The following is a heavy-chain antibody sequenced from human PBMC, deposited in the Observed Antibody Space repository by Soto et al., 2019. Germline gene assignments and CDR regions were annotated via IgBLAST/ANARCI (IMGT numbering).Heavy chain of an antibody. CDR2: ISGSGGST. CDR1: GFTFSSYA. Sequence: GGSLRLSCAASGFTFSSYAMSWVRQAPGKGLEWVSAISGSGGSTYYADSVKGRFTISRDNSKNTLYLQMNSLRAEDTAVYYCAKDIPENQPDYYYYYYMDVWGKGTTVTVSS. J-gene: IGHJ6*03. V-gene: IGHV3-23*01. CDR3: AKDIPENQPDYYYYYYMDV.